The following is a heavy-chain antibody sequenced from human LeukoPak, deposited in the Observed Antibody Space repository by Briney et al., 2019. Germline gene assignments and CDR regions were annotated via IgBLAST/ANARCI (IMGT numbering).Heavy chain of an antibody. V-gene: IGHV1-69*13. J-gene: IGHJ4*02. CDR1: GGTFSSYA. CDR3: ARGPKHSEPKRGYSGYDYYFDY. D-gene: IGHD5-12*01. Sequence: SVKVSCRASGGTFSSYAISWVRQAPGQGLEWMGGIIPIFGTANYAQKFQGRVTITADESTSTAYMELSSLRSEDTAVYYCARGPKHSEPKRGYSGYDYYFDYWGQGTLVTVSS. CDR2: IIPIFGTA.